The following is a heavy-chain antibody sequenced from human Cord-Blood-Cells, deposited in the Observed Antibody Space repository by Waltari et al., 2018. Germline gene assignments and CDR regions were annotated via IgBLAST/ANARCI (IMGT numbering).Heavy chain of an antibody. J-gene: IGHJ5*02. CDR1: GGSISSYY. D-gene: IGHD2-8*01. CDR2: IYTSGST. CDR3: ARERYCTNGVCSYNWFDP. V-gene: IGHV4-4*07. Sequence: QVQLQESGPGLVKPSETLSLTCTVSGGSISSYYWSWIRQPAGTGLEWIGRIYTSGSTNYNPSLKSRVTMSVDTSKNQFSLKLSSVTAADTAVYYCARERYCTNGVCSYNWFDPWGQGTLVTVSS.